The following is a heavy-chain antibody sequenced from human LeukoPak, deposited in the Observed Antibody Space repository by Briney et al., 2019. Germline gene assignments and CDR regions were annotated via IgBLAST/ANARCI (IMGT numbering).Heavy chain of an antibody. CDR2: ISYDGSNK. V-gene: IGHV3-30*03. CDR3: VRETWGWDY. J-gene: IGHJ4*02. Sequence: GGSLRLSCAASGFTFSSYGMHWVRQAPGKGLEWVAVISYDGSNKYYADSVKGRFTISRDNSKNTLYLQMNSLRAEDTAVYYCVRETWGWDYWGQGTLVTVSS. CDR1: GFTFSSYG. D-gene: IGHD3-16*01.